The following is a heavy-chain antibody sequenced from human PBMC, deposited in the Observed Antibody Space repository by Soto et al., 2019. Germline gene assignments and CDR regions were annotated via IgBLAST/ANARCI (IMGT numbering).Heavy chain of an antibody. Sequence: QVQLQESGPGLVKPSQTLSLTCTVSGGSISSGGYYWSWIRQHPGKGLEWIGYIYYSGSTYYNPSLKSRVTISVDTSKNQFSLKLSSVTAADTAXXXXXXXXXXXXSWDVWGQGTTVTVSS. J-gene: IGHJ6*02. CDR1: GGSISSGGYY. CDR2: IYYSGST. CDR3: XXXXXXXXSWDV. V-gene: IGHV4-31*03.